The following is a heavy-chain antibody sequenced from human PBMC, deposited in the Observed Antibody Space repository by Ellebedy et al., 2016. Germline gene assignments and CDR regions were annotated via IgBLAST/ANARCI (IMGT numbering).Heavy chain of an antibody. CDR3: VEDGGPGGAEH. Sequence: GGSLRLXXSASGSTFADNAIHWVRQAPGKGLEWVSGFFWRTSIVDYADSVKGRFTFSRANAKNSLYLQMNSLRPEDTALYYCVEDGGPGGAEHWGQGTLVTVSS. CDR2: FFWRTSIV. CDR1: GSTFADNA. V-gene: IGHV3-9*01. D-gene: IGHD1-14*01. J-gene: IGHJ4*02.